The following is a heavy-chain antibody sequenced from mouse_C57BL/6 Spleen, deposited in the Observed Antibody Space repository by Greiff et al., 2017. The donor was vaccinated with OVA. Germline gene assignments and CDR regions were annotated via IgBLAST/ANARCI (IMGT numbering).Heavy chain of an antibody. V-gene: IGHV1-9*01. D-gene: IGHD2-2*01. CDR3: ARGGSSTMVTPCYFDY. Sequence: QVQLKQSGAELMKPGASVKLSCKATGYTFTGYWIEWVKQRPGHGLEWIGEILPGSGSPKYNEKFKGKATFTAAKSSNTAYMQLSSLQYESSAIFYCARGGSSTMVTPCYFDYWGQGTTLTVSS. CDR2: ILPGSGSP. J-gene: IGHJ2*01. CDR1: GYTFTGYW.